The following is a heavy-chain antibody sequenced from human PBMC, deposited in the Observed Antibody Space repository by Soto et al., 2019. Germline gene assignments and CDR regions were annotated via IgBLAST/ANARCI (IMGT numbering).Heavy chain of an antibody. CDR1: GITFVNAW. V-gene: IGHV3-15*01. CDR2: IKNKADGGTA. J-gene: IGHJ1*01. CDR3: TTDHGDYYYF. Sequence: EVQLVESGGDLVKPGGCLRLSCAASGITFVNAWMSWVRQAPGKGLEWVGRIKNKADGGTADYAAPVRGRFTISRDDSTNTLFVQMNNLATEDTAVYYCTTDHGDYYYFWGRGTLVTVSS. D-gene: IGHD4-17*01.